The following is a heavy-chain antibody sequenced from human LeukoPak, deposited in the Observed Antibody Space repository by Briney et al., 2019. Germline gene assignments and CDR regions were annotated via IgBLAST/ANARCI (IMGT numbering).Heavy chain of an antibody. D-gene: IGHD3-10*01. V-gene: IGHV3-23*01. CDR3: AKGWGTTMVRGGSLYFDY. CDR1: GFTFSNYA. J-gene: IGHJ4*02. Sequence: GGSLRLSCAASGFTFSNYAMTWVRRAPGKGLEWVSGISNSGSSTYYADSVKGRFTISRDNSKNTLYLQMNSLRAEDTAVYYCAKGWGTTMVRGGSLYFDYWGQGTLVTVSS. CDR2: ISNSGSST.